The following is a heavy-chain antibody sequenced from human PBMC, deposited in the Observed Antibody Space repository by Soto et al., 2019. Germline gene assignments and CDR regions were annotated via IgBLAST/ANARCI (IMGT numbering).Heavy chain of an antibody. CDR1: GFTFSSYG. J-gene: IGHJ4*02. Sequence: LRLSCAASGFTFSSYGMHWVRQAPGKGLEWVAVISYDGSNKYYADSVKGRFTISRDNSKNTLYLQMNSLRAEDTAVHYCAKDYYDSSGYYLGYWGQGTLVTVSS. D-gene: IGHD3-22*01. V-gene: IGHV3-30*18. CDR2: ISYDGSNK. CDR3: AKDYYDSSGYYLGY.